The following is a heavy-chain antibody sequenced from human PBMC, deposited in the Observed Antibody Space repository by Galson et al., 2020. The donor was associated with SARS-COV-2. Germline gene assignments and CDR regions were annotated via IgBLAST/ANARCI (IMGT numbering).Heavy chain of an antibody. V-gene: IGHV3-49*03. CDR2: IRSKAYGGTT. CDR1: GFTFGDYA. J-gene: IGHJ4*02. CDR3: TRQDFWSGFYFDY. D-gene: IGHD3-3*01. Sequence: GRFLRLSCTASGFTFGDYAMSWFRQAPGKGLEWVGFIRSKAYGGTTEYAASVKGRFTISRDDSKSIAYLQMNSLKTEDTAVYYCTRQDFWSGFYFDYWGQGTLVTVSS.